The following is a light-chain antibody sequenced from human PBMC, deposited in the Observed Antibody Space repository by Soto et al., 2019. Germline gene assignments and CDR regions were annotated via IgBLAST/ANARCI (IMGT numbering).Light chain of an antibody. V-gene: IGLV1-47*02. CDR1: SSNIGGTNY. CDR3: AIWDDSLYGWM. CDR2: SND. J-gene: IGLJ3*02. Sequence: QSVLTQPPSASGTPGQRVFISCSGSSSNIGGTNYAYWYQQLPGAAPKLVIYSNDRRPSGVPDRFSGSKSGTSASLAISGLQSEDEADYYCAIWDDSLYGWMFGGGTKLTVL.